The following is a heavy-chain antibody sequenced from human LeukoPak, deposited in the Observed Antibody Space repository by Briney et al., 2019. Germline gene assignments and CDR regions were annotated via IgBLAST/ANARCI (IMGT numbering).Heavy chain of an antibody. V-gene: IGHV3-23*01. Sequence: GGTLRLSCAASGFTFSSHGMNWVRQAPGKGLEWVSGISPNGVITYYADSVKGRFTISRDNSKNTLYLQMNSLRAEDTAVYYCAKDINFGVVTYFDYWGQGTLVTVSS. D-gene: IGHD3-3*01. CDR3: AKDINFGVVTYFDY. CDR2: ISPNGVIT. CDR1: GFTFSSHG. J-gene: IGHJ4*02.